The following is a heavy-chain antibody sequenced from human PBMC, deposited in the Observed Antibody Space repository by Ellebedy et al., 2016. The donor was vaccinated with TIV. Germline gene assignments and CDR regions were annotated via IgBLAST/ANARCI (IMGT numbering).Heavy chain of an antibody. J-gene: IGHJ3*02. V-gene: IGHV3-74*01. CDR2: IDNDGSGT. Sequence: GESLKISXAASGFTFTSYWIHWVRQPPGKGLVWVSRIDNDGSGTIYADSVKGRFTISRDNSKNTLYLQMNSLRVEDTAVYFCWGYGEQDEAFDMWGQGTMVTVSS. D-gene: IGHD4/OR15-4a*01. CDR3: WGYGEQDEAFDM. CDR1: GFTFTSYW.